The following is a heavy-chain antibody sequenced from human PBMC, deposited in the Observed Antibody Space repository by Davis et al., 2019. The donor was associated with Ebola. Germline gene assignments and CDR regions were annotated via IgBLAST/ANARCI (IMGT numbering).Heavy chain of an antibody. Sequence: SVKVSCKASGGTFSSYAISWVRQAPGQGLEWMGGIIPIFGTANYAQKFQGRVTITADKSTSTAYMELSSLRSGDTAVYYCARGGYWFGEWDVDYWGQGTLVTVSS. V-gene: IGHV1-69*06. CDR1: GGTFSSYA. CDR2: IIPIFGTA. D-gene: IGHD3-10*01. J-gene: IGHJ4*02. CDR3: ARGGYWFGEWDVDY.